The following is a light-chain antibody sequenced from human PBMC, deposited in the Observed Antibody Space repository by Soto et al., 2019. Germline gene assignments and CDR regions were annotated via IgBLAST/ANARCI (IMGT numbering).Light chain of an antibody. CDR2: DVS. CDR3: SSYTSSLYV. CDR1: SCDVGGYNY. Sequence: QSVLTQPASVSGSPGQSITISCTGTSCDVGGYNYVSWYQQHPGKAPKLMIYDVSNRPSGVSNRFSGSKSGNTASLTISGLQAEDEADYYCSSYTSSLYVFGTGTKSPS. V-gene: IGLV2-14*01. J-gene: IGLJ1*01.